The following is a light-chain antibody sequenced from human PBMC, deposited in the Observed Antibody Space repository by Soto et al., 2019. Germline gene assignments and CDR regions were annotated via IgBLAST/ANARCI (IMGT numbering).Light chain of an antibody. V-gene: IGLV2-23*01. Sequence: QSVLTQPASVSGSPGQSITISCTGTSSDVGSYNLVSWYQQHPGKAPKLMIYEGSKRPSGVSNRFSGSKSGNTASLTTSGLQAEDEADYYRCSYAGSSTFYVFGTGTKVTVL. CDR3: CSYAGSSTFYV. CDR2: EGS. CDR1: SSDVGSYNL. J-gene: IGLJ1*01.